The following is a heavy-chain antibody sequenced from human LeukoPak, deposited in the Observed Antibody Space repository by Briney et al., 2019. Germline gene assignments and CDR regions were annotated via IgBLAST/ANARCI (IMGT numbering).Heavy chain of an antibody. V-gene: IGHV4-34*01. D-gene: IGHD2-21*02. CDR1: GGSFSVYY. J-gene: IGHJ4*02. CDR3: SRGGFYCGGDCYVDY. Sequence: SETLSLTCAVYGGSFSVYYWSWIRQPPGKGLEWIGEINHSGNTNYNPSLKSRVTISVDTSKNQFSLKLSSVTAADTAVYYCSRGGFYCGGDCYVDYWGQGTLVTVSS. CDR2: INHSGNT.